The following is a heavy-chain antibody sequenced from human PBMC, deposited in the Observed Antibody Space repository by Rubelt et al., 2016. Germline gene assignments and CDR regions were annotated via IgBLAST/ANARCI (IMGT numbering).Heavy chain of an antibody. CDR1: GVSISSTSYY. V-gene: IGHV4-39*07. CDR3: ARVAVAGTGDY. J-gene: IGHJ4*02. D-gene: IGHD6-19*01. Sequence: QLQLQESGPGLVKPSETLSLTCTVSGVSISSTSYYWGWIRQPPGKGLEWIGSIYHSGSTYYNPSLKSRVTISVDTSKNQFSLKLSSVTAADTAVYYCARVAVAGTGDYWGQGTLVTVSS. CDR2: IYHSGST.